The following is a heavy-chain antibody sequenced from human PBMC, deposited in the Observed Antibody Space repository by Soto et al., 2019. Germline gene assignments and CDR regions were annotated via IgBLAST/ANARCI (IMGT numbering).Heavy chain of an antibody. CDR2: IRNKANGYAT. V-gene: IGHV3-73*01. CDR1: GFTFNIAA. J-gene: IGHJ4*02. Sequence: EVQLVDSGGGLVQPGGSLKLSCAASGFTFNIAAIHWVRQASGKGLEWVGLIRNKANGYATAYAPSVKGRITVSRDDSKNRAFLEMNSMKTEDTSVYYCARQGVAVELCFWGQGSLVTGS. D-gene: IGHD6-19*01. CDR3: ARQGVAVELCF.